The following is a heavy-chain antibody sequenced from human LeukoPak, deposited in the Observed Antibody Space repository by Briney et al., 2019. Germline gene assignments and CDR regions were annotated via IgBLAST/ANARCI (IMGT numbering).Heavy chain of an antibody. CDR1: GFTFSRYG. CDR2: IWYDGSIK. CDR3: AKADEMNMDY. D-gene: IGHD2/OR15-2a*01. Sequence: GGSLRLSCAASGFTFSRYGMHWVRQAPGKGLEWVAVIWYDGSIKYYADSVKGRFTISKDNSKNTLYLQMNSLRAEDTAVYYCAKADEMNMDYWGQGTLVTVSS. V-gene: IGHV3-33*06. J-gene: IGHJ4*02.